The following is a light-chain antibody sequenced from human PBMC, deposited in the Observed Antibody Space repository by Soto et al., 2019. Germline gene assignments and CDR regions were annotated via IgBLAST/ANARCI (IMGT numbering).Light chain of an antibody. CDR2: QVT. Sequence: LTQPASVSGSPGQSITISCTGTSSDVGIYNYVSWYQQHPGKAPKLMIYQVTNRPSGVSNRFSGSKSGNTASLTISGLQAEDEADYYCGSYTGSTNYVFGTGTKVTVL. CDR1: SSDVGIYNY. CDR3: GSYTGSTNYV. J-gene: IGLJ1*01. V-gene: IGLV2-14*01.